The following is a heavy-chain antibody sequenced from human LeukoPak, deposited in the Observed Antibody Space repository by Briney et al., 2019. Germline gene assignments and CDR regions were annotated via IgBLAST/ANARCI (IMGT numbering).Heavy chain of an antibody. V-gene: IGHV3-23*01. CDR3: AKGVDLGYSSSWYKSDWFDP. D-gene: IGHD6-13*01. CDR1: GFTFSSYA. CDR2: ISGSGGRT. J-gene: IGHJ5*02. Sequence: GGSLRLSCVASGFTFSSYAMSWVRQAPGKGLEWVSAISGSGGRTYYADSVKGRFTISRDNSKNTLYLQMNSLRAEDTAVYYCAKGVDLGYSSSWYKSDWFDPWGQGTLVTVSS.